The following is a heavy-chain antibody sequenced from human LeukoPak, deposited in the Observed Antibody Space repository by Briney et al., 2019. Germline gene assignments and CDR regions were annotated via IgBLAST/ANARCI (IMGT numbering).Heavy chain of an antibody. Sequence: GGSLRLSCAASGFAFSSYSMNWVRQAPGKGLEWVSSIRSTSSHIYYADSVRGRFTISRDNAKNSLYLQMNSLRVEDTAVYYCARVLCTGGSCYSFLDYWGQGTLVTVSS. V-gene: IGHV3-21*01. CDR2: IRSTSSHI. J-gene: IGHJ4*02. CDR1: GFAFSSYS. CDR3: ARVLCTGGSCYSFLDY. D-gene: IGHD2-15*01.